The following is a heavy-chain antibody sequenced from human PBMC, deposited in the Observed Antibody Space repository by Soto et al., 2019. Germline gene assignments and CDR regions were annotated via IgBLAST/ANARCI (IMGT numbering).Heavy chain of an antibody. Sequence: LRLSCAASGFPFSTYGMHWVRQAPGKGLEWVAVIWFDGSNKYYADPVKGRFTISRDNSKNTLYLQMNSLRAEDTAVYYCARGTPPPEDCSSGRPGYWGQGTLVTLSS. J-gene: IGHJ4*02. CDR2: IWFDGSNK. V-gene: IGHV3-33*01. CDR3: ARGTPPPEDCSSGRPGY. CDR1: GFPFSTYG. D-gene: IGHD6-19*01.